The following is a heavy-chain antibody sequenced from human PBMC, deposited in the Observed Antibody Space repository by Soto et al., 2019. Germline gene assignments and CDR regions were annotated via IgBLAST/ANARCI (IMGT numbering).Heavy chain of an antibody. J-gene: IGHJ6*02. CDR1: GGTFSSYA. D-gene: IGHD3-22*01. Sequence: SVKVSCKASGGTFSSYAISWVRQAPGQGLEWMGGIIPIFGTANYAQKFQGRVMITADESTSTAYMELSSLRSEDTAVYYCATRYYDSSGYWPYGMDVWGQGTTVTVSS. V-gene: IGHV1-69*13. CDR2: IIPIFGTA. CDR3: ATRYYDSSGYWPYGMDV.